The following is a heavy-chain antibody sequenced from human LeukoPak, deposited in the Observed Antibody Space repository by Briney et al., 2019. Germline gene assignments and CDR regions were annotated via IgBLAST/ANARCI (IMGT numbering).Heavy chain of an antibody. D-gene: IGHD6-19*01. CDR2: IKQDGSEK. V-gene: IGHV3-7*01. CDR1: GFTLSNYW. Sequence: PGGSLRLSCAASGFTLSNYWMSWVRQAPGKGLEWVANIKQDGSEKYYVDSVKGRFATSRDNAKNSLYLQMNSLRAEDTAVYYCARYGNGAWLAHYSFDIWGQGTMVTVSS. CDR3: ARYGNGAWLAHYSFDI. J-gene: IGHJ3*02.